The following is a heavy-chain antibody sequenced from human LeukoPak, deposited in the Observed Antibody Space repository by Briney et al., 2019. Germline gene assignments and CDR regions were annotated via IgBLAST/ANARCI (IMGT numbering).Heavy chain of an antibody. V-gene: IGHV1-69*01. Sequence: SVTVSCKATGDTFRNFALSWVRQAPGHGLEWMGGIIPFLDTPNYAQNFQGRVTIAADESTTTVFMELSSLTSEDTAFYYCTRCGTYSMDIDYWGQGTLVTVSS. CDR2: IIPFLDTP. CDR1: GDTFRNFA. CDR3: TRCGTYSMDIDY. J-gene: IGHJ4*02. D-gene: IGHD1-26*01.